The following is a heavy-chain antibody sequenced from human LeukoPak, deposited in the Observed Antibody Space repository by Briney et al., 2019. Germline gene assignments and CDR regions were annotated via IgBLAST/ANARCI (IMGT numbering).Heavy chain of an antibody. Sequence: PGGSLRLSCAASGFTFSSYAMHWVRQAPGKGREYVSGISSNGGSTYYANSVKGRFTISRDNSKNTLYLQMGSLRAEDMAVYYCERGQVGAINDAFDIWGQGTMVTVSS. D-gene: IGHD1-26*01. CDR3: ERGQVGAINDAFDI. CDR1: GFTFSSYA. CDR2: ISSNGGST. V-gene: IGHV3-64*01. J-gene: IGHJ3*02.